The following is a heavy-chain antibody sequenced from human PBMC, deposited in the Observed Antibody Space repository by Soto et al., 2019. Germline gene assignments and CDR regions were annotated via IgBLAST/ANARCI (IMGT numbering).Heavy chain of an antibody. D-gene: IGHD1-26*01. CDR1: VYPPTPFF. V-gene: IGHV1-46*01. CDR2: TNPGYPAGRST. J-gene: IGHJ6*02. CDR3: ESEAIVAGATAGMDV. Sequence: SVKVSCQSRVYPPTPFFMHLVRQAAGHGLAWKGVTNPGYPAGRSTTYAQKFQGRVTMTTDTSTSTVYIALSRLRSDDTAVYYCESEAIVAGATAGMDVWGQGTTVTVSS.